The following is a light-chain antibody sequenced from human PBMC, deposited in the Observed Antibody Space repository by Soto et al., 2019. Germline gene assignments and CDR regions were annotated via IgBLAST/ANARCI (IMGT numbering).Light chain of an antibody. V-gene: IGKV1-6*01. CDR1: QDIRND. CDR2: AAS. CDR3: LQDYNYPRT. Sequence: AIQMTQSPSSLYASVGDRVTITCRASQDIRNDLGWYQQKPGRAPKLLIYAASTLQTGVPSRFSGSGSGTHFTLTISSLHPEDFTTDYCLQDYNYPRTFGQGTKLEIK. J-gene: IGKJ2*01.